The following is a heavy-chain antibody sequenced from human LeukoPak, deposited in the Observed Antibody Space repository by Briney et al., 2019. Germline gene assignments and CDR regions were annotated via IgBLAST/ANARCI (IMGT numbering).Heavy chain of an antibody. CDR2: INHSGGT. CDR3: ARGVDYYGV. CDR1: GGSFSGYS. Sequence: SETLSLTCAVYGGSFSGYSWNWIRKPPVKGLEWIGEINHSGGTNYNPSLKSRVTISVDTSKKQFSLKLSSVTAADTAVYYCARGVDYYGVWGQGTLVTVSS. V-gene: IGHV4-34*01. J-gene: IGHJ4*02. D-gene: IGHD3-10*01.